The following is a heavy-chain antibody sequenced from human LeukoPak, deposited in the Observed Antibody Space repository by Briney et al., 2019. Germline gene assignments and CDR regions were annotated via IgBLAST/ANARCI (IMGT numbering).Heavy chain of an antibody. CDR2: ISSSGSTI. Sequence: AGGSLRLSCAASGFTFSSYEMNWVRQAPGKGLEWVSYISSSGSTIYYADSVKGRFTISRDNAKNSLYLQMNSLGAEDTAVYYCARESEYQLLYEFDYWGQGTLVTVSS. V-gene: IGHV3-48*03. CDR1: GFTFSSYE. CDR3: ARESEYQLLYEFDY. D-gene: IGHD2-2*02. J-gene: IGHJ4*02.